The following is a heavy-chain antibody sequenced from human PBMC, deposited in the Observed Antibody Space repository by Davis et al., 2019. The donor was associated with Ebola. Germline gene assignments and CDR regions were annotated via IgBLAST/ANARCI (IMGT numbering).Heavy chain of an antibody. Sequence: AASVKVSCKASGGTFSSYAISWVRQAPGQGLEWMGGIIPIFGTANYAQKFQGRVTITADESTSTAYMELSSLRSEDTAVYYCARHGNHYYYGMDVWGQGTTVTVSS. D-gene: IGHD1-14*01. CDR2: IIPIFGTA. J-gene: IGHJ6*02. CDR1: GGTFSSYA. CDR3: ARHGNHYYYGMDV. V-gene: IGHV1-69*13.